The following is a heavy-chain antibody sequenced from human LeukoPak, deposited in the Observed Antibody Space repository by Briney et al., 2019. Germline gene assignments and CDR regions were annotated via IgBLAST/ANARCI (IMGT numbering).Heavy chain of an antibody. CDR1: GGSISSYY. CDR3: ARLPWGVVRNYYYFYGMDV. Sequence: SETLSLTCTVSGGSISSYYWSWIRQPPGKGLEWIGYIYYSGSTNYNPSLKSRVTISVDTSKNQFSLKLSSVTAADTAVYYCARLPWGVVRNYYYFYGMDVWGQGTTVTVSS. J-gene: IGHJ6*02. CDR2: IYYSGST. D-gene: IGHD2-15*01. V-gene: IGHV4-59*08.